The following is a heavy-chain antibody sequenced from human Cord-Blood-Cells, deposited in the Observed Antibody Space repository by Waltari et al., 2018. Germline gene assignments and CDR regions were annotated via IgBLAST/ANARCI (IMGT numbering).Heavy chain of an antibody. D-gene: IGHD5-18*01. J-gene: IGHJ6*02. CDR1: GYSFTSYW. CDR2: IYPGDSDT. V-gene: IGHV5-51*01. Sequence: EVQLVQSGAEVKKPGESLKISCKGSGYSFTSYWIGWVRPMPGKGLEWMGIIYPGDSDTRYSPSFQGQVTISADKSISTAYLQWSSLKASDTAMYYCARHGTAMAHPYYYGMDVWGQGTTVTVSS. CDR3: ARHGTAMAHPYYYGMDV.